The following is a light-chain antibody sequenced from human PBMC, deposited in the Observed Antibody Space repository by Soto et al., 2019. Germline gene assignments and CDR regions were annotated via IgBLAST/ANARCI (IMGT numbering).Light chain of an antibody. CDR3: TSYTSSSTVL. CDR1: SSDVGGYNY. Sequence: VLTQPASVSGSPGQSITISCTGTSSDVGGYNYVSWYQQHPGKAPKLMIYDVSNRPSGISNRFSGSKSGNTASLTIFGLQAEDEADYYCTSYTSSSTVLFGGGTKLTVL. CDR2: DVS. J-gene: IGLJ3*02. V-gene: IGLV2-14*01.